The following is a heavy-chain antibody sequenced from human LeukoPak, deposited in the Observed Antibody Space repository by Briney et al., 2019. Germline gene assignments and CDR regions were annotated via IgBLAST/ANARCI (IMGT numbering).Heavy chain of an antibody. Sequence: QSWGSLSLSCAASGFTFSSYEMNWVRQAPGKGLEWVSYISSSGTTIYYADSVKGRFTISRDNAKNSLYLQMNSLRAEDTAVYYCARDASKILTETFYYYYYMDVWGKGTTVTISS. CDR3: ARDASKILTETFYYYYYMDV. CDR1: GFTFSSYE. J-gene: IGHJ6*03. D-gene: IGHD3-9*01. V-gene: IGHV3-48*03. CDR2: ISSSGTTI.